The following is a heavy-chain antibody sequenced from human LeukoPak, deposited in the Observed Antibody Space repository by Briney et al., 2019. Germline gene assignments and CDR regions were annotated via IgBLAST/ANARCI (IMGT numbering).Heavy chain of an antibody. D-gene: IGHD5-18*01. CDR3: ARGDRAMKHDAFDI. CDR2: ISSSGFTI. CDR1: GFTLSDYH. J-gene: IGHJ3*02. Sequence: GGSLRLSCAASGFTLSDYHMNWIRRAPGKGLEWVSYISSSGFTIYFADSVKGRFTISRDNAKNSLYLQMNSLRAEDTAVYYCARGDRAMKHDAFDIWGQGTMVTVSS. V-gene: IGHV3-11*01.